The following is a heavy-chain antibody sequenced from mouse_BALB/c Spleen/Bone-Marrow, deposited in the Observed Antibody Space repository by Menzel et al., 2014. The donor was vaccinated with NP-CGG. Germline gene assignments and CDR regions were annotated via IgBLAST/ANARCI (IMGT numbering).Heavy chain of an antibody. V-gene: IGHV2-6-7*01. J-gene: IGHJ4*01. CDR3: ARYDVYAMDY. D-gene: IGHD2-14*01. Sequence: QVQLKQSGPGLVAPSQSLSITCTVSGFSLTGYDVNWVRQPPGKGLEWLGMIWGDGSTDYNSALKSRLSISKDNSKSQVFLKMNSLQTDDTAMYYCARYDVYAMDYWGQGTSVTVSS. CDR2: IWGDGST. CDR1: GFSLTGYD.